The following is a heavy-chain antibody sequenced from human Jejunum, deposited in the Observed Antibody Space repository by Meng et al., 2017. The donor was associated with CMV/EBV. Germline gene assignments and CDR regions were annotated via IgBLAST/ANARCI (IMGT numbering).Heavy chain of an antibody. Sequence: VSGYSISSGSYWAWIRQSPGKGLEWLGSVYQSGATFYNPSIKSRVSMSMDMSKNQYSLKVTSVTAADTAVYYCVREQFLTGSSIDYWGQGTRVTVSS. CDR2: VYQSGAT. CDR3: VREQFLTGSSIDY. J-gene: IGHJ4*02. V-gene: IGHV4-38-2*02. CDR1: GYSISSGSY. D-gene: IGHD6-6*01.